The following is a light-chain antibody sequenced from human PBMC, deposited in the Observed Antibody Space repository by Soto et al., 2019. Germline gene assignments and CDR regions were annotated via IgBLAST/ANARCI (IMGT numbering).Light chain of an antibody. Sequence: QSVLTQPASVSGSPGQSITISCTGTSSDVGGYKYVSWYQQHPGRAPKLLIYHVNTRPSGISNRFSGSKSGDTASLTISGLQAEDEAEYSCFSYSTSSSLYVFGSGTKLTVL. CDR3: FSYSTSSSLYV. V-gene: IGLV2-14*03. J-gene: IGLJ1*01. CDR2: HVN. CDR1: SSDVGGYKY.